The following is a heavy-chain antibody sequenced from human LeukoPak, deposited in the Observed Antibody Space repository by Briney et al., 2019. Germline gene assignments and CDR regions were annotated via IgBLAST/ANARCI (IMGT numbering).Heavy chain of an antibody. D-gene: IGHD3-22*01. CDR1: GGSISSYY. J-gene: IGHJ4*02. Sequence: SETLSLTCTVSGGSISSYYWSWIRQPAGKGLEWIGRIYTSGSTNYNPSLKSRVTMSVDTSKNQLSLKMSSVTAADTAVYYCARARYYYDSSGSHFDYWGQGTLVTVSS. CDR2: IYTSGST. V-gene: IGHV4-4*07. CDR3: ARARYYYDSSGSHFDY.